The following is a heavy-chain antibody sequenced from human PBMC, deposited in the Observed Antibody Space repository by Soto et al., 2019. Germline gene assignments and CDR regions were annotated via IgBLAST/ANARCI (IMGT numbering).Heavy chain of an antibody. D-gene: IGHD2-2*01. CDR2: IYHTVNT. V-gene: IGHV4-30-4*01. Sequence: SETLSLTGTVSGGSISDDAYWSWIRQTPGKGLEWIGYIYHTVNTYYNPSLRSRVSISVDKSKSQFSLKLISVTAADTAVYFCARDEYRLLSSVSWFDSGGQGTLVTVS. J-gene: IGHJ5*01. CDR3: ARDEYRLLSSVSWFDS. CDR1: GGSISDDAY.